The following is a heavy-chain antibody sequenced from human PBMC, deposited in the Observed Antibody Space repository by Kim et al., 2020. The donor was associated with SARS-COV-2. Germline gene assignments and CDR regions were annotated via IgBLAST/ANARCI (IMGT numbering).Heavy chain of an antibody. Sequence: SETLSLTCTVSGGSVSSGSYYWSWIRQPPGQGLEWIGYIYYSGSTNYNPSHKSRVTISVDTSKNQFSLKLSSVTAADTAVYYCPRAPPRGSSGSRAFDIWGQGTMVTVSS. CDR1: GGSVSSGSYY. CDR2: IYYSGST. V-gene: IGHV4-61*01. D-gene: IGHD6-19*01. CDR3: PRAPPRGSSGSRAFDI. J-gene: IGHJ3*02.